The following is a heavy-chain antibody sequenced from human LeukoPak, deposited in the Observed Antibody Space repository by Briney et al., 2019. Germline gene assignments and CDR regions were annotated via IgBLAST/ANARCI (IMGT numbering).Heavy chain of an antibody. D-gene: IGHD3-10*01. J-gene: IGHJ4*02. Sequence: SETLSLTCTVSGYSISSGYYWGWIRQPPGKGLEWIGSIYHSGSTYYNPSLKSRVTISVDTSKNQFSLKLSSVTAADTAVYYCARFKRFGELPFDYWGQGTLVTVSS. CDR1: GYSISSGYY. CDR2: IYHSGST. CDR3: ARFKRFGELPFDY. V-gene: IGHV4-38-2*02.